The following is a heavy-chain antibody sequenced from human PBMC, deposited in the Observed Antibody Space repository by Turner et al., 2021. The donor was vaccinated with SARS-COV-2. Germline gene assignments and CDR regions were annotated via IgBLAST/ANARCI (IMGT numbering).Heavy chain of an antibody. V-gene: IGHV4-39*01. Sequence: QLHLQESGPGLVKPSETLSLTCTVSGGSISSSSYYWGWTRQPPGKGLEWIGSIYYSGSTYYNPSLKSRVTISVDTSKNQFSLKLSSVTAADTAVYYCAGEVVVLTTTHYGMDVWGQGTTVTVSS. D-gene: IGHD1-26*01. CDR3: AGEVVVLTTTHYGMDV. CDR2: IYYSGST. J-gene: IGHJ6*02. CDR1: GGSISSSSYY.